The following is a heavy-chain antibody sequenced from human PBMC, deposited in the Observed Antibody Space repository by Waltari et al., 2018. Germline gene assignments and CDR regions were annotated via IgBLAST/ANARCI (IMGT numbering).Heavy chain of an antibody. J-gene: IGHJ4*02. CDR2: ISSISSTI. CDR1: VFTFSSYS. Sequence: EVQLVESGGGLVQPGGSLRLSCAASVFTFSSYSMNWVRQAPGKGLEGVSYISSISSTIYYAESVKGRCTSSRENAKNSLYRQMNSLRAEDTAVYYCAREGGGGDYFDYWGQGTLVTVSS. V-gene: IGHV3-48*04. D-gene: IGHD3-16*01. CDR3: AREGGGGDYFDY.